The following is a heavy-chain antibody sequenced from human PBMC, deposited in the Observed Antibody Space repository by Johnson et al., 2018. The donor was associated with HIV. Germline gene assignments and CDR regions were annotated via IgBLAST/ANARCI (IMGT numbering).Heavy chain of an antibody. CDR2: ISYDGSNK. CDR1: GFTFSSYA. J-gene: IGHJ3*02. Sequence: QVQLVESGGGVVQPGRSLRLSCAASGFTFSSYAMHWVRQAPGKGLEWVAVISYDGSNKYYADSVKGRFTISRDNSKNTLYLQINSLRAEDTAVYYCARDGGYSYGDAFDIWGQGTMVTVSS. V-gene: IGHV3-30-3*01. D-gene: IGHD5-18*01. CDR3: ARDGGYSYGDAFDI.